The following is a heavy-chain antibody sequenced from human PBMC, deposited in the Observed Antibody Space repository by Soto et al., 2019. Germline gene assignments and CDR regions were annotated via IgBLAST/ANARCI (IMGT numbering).Heavy chain of an antibody. Sequence: PGGSLRLSCAASGFTFSNALMSWVGQAPGKGLEWVGRIKSKTDGGTTDYAAPVKGRFTISRDDSKNTLYLQMNSLKTEDTAVYYCTISVAASGFGFDPWGQGTLVTVSS. D-gene: IGHD2-15*01. CDR1: GFTFSNAL. CDR2: IKSKTDGGTT. V-gene: IGHV3-15*01. CDR3: TISVAASGFGFDP. J-gene: IGHJ5*02.